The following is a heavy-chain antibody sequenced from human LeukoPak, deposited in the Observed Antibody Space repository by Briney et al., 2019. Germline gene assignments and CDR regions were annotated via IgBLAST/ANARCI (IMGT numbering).Heavy chain of an antibody. D-gene: IGHD2-2*01. CDR2: ISGSGGST. J-gene: IGHJ4*02. CDR1: GFTFSSYA. Sequence: WGSLTLSCAASGFTFSSYAMSWVRQAPGKGLEWVSAISGSGGSTYYADSVKGRFTISRDNSKNTLYLQMNSLRAEDTAVYYCAKGPDNIVPHIDYWGQGNLGSVSS. V-gene: IGHV3-23*01. CDR3: AKGPDNIVPHIDY.